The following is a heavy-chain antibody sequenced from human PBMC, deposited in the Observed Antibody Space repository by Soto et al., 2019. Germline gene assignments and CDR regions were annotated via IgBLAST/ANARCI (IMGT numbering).Heavy chain of an antibody. CDR3: ARGYCSSTSCLAP. J-gene: IGHJ5*02. D-gene: IGHD2-2*01. V-gene: IGHV1-69*13. CDR1: GGTFSSYA. Sequence: SVKVSCKASGGTFSSYAISWVRQAPGQGLEWMGGIIPIFGTANYAQKFQGRVTITADESTSTAYMELSSLRSEGTAVYYCARGYCSSTSCLAPWGQGTLVTVSS. CDR2: IIPIFGTA.